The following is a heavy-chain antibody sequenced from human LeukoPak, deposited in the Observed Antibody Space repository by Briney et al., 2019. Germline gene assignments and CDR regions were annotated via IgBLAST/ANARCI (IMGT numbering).Heavy chain of an antibody. D-gene: IGHD3-16*01. J-gene: IGHJ5*02. CDR1: GRFITSRSPY. Sequence: PSDTLSLPCSVPGRFITSRSPYWAWIRQSPGKGLEWIGSEFYSGSVYYNPSLKSLLTISVDTSNSQFSLKPSSVTAADTAVYYCASKLRTPYSYPETNLFDPWGQGTLVTVFS. V-gene: IGHV4-39*01. CDR2: EFYSGSV. CDR3: ASKLRTPYSYPETNLFDP.